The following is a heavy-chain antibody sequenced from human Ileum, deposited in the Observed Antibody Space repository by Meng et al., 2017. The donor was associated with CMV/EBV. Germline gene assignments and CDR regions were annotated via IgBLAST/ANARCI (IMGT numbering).Heavy chain of an antibody. CDR3: PRGPSRTAFDY. CDR2: NNPGDGST. D-gene: IGHD1-14*01. V-gene: IGHV1-46*01. CDR1: AHSLLGYY. Sequence: VLPVQFGAESKKAGASEQVSCKASAHSLLGYYIHWVRQAPGEGLEWMGINNPGDGSTNYEQKFQGRVTMTRDTSPTTVHMELSSLRSEHTAVSYCPRGPSRTAFDYWGQGTLVTVSS. J-gene: IGHJ4*02.